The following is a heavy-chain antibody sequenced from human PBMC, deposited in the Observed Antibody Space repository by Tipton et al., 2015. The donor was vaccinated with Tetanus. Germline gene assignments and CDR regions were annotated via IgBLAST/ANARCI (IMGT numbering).Heavy chain of an antibody. CDR1: GASISSSDW. V-gene: IGHV4-4*02. Sequence: GLVKPSGTLSLTCAVSGASISSSDWWSWIRQPPGKGLEWIGDISHSGSSNYNPSLKSRLTISLDKSKNQFSLRLTSVTAADTAVYYCARLLPTRMAAIYWYVDLWGRGPLVAVSS. CDR3: ARLLPTRMAAIYWYVDL. CDR2: ISHSGSS. J-gene: IGHJ2*01. D-gene: IGHD5-24*01.